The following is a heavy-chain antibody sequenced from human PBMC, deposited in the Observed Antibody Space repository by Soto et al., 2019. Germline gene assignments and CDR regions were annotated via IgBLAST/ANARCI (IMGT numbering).Heavy chain of an antibody. CDR1: GFTFDDYA. D-gene: IGHD4-17*01. CDR3: ARSYGDYDHFDY. CDR2: ISWNSGSI. J-gene: IGHJ4*02. V-gene: IGHV3-9*01. Sequence: EVQLVESGGGLVQPGRSLRLSCAASGFTFDDYAMHWVRQAPGKGLEWVSGISWNSGSIGYVDSVKGRFTISRDNAKNSLYLQMNSLRAEDTASYYCARSYGDYDHFDYWGQGTLVTVSS.